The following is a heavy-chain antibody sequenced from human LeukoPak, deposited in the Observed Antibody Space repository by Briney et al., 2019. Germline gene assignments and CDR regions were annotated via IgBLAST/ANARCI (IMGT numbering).Heavy chain of an antibody. CDR1: GFTFSGFS. CDR3: ARIGMENFYDL. D-gene: IGHD2/OR15-2a*01. J-gene: IGHJ5*02. V-gene: IGHV3-64*02. CDR2: INGHGDKT. Sequence: GGSLRLSCAASGFTFSGFSMHWIRQAPGRGLEYVSAINGHGDKTFYTDSVRGRFTIFRDNSKNTLFLQMGSLRGEDTALYFCARIGMENFYDLWGQGTLVTVSS.